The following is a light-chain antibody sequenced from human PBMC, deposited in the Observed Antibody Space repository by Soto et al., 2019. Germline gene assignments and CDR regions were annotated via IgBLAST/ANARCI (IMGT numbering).Light chain of an antibody. J-gene: IGLJ2*01. CDR3: SSWDDSLNGVV. CDR2: TND. V-gene: IGLV1-44*01. Sequence: QSVLTQSPSASGTPGQRVTISCSGSSSNIGNNGVNWYQQLPGTAPKLLIFTNDERPSGVPDRFSGSKSGTSASLAISGLQSDDDADYYCSSWDDSLNGVVFGGGTKLTVL. CDR1: SSNIGNNG.